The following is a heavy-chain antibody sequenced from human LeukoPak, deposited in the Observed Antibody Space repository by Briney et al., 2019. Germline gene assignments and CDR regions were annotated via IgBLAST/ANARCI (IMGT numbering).Heavy chain of an antibody. CDR1: GGSISSGDYY. Sequence: PSETLSLTCTVSGGSISSGDYYWSWTRQPPGKGLEWIGYIYYSGSTYYNPSLKSRVTISVDTSKNQFSLKLSSVTAADTAVYYCAREGLLGMVRGVMGDWFDPWGQGTLVTVSS. CDR3: AREGLLGMVRGVMGDWFDP. J-gene: IGHJ5*02. V-gene: IGHV4-30-4*01. D-gene: IGHD3-10*01. CDR2: IYYSGST.